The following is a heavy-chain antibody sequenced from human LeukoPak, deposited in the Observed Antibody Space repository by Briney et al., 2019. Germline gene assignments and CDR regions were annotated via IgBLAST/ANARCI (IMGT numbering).Heavy chain of an antibody. CDR1: GGSFSGYY. Sequence: SETLSLTCAVYGGSFSGYYWSWIRQPPGKGLEWIGEINHSGSTNYNPSLKSRVTISVDTSKNQFSLKLSSVTAADTAVYYCARADSGYDSDAHFDYWGQGTLVTVSS. V-gene: IGHV4-34*01. CDR2: INHSGST. D-gene: IGHD5-12*01. J-gene: IGHJ4*02. CDR3: ARADSGYDSDAHFDY.